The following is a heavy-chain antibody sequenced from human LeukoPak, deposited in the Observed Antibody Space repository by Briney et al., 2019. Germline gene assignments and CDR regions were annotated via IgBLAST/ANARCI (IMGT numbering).Heavy chain of an antibody. J-gene: IGHJ5*02. V-gene: IGHV1-18*01. CDR3: ARDLYCTTASCRGLPNWFDP. CDR1: GYTFTSYG. D-gene: IGHD2-2*01. CDR2: ISAYNGNA. Sequence: GASVKVSCKASGYTFTSYGISWVRQAPGQGLEWMGWISAYNGNARYAQNLQGRVTMTTDTSTTTAYMELRGLRSDDTAVYYCARDLYCTTASCRGLPNWFDPWGQGTLVIVSS.